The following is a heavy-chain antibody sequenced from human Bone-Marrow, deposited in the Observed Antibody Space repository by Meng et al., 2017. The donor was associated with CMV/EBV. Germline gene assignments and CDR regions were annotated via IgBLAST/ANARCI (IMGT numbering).Heavy chain of an antibody. D-gene: IGHD6-13*01. CDR3: ARDRIAAAGTHYYYYGMDV. CDR2: IYYSGST. J-gene: IGHJ6*02. CDR1: GGSISSSSYY. Sequence: GSLRLSCTVSGGSISSSSYYWGWIRQPPGKGLEWIGSIYYSGSTYYNPSLKSRVTISVDTSKNQFSLKLSSVTAADTAVYYCARDRIAAAGTHYYYYGMDVWGQGTLVTVSS. V-gene: IGHV4-39*07.